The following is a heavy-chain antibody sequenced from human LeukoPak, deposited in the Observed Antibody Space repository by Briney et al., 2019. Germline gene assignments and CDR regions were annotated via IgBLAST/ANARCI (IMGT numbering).Heavy chain of an antibody. J-gene: IGHJ4*02. Sequence: GGSXRLSCAASGFTFSSYAMSWVRQAPGKGLEWVSAISGSGGSTYYADSVKGRFTISRDNSKNTLYLQMNSLRAEDTAVYYCAKAHSSSWYYFDYWGQGTLVTVSS. D-gene: IGHD6-13*01. CDR3: AKAHSSSWYYFDY. V-gene: IGHV3-23*01. CDR2: ISGSGGST. CDR1: GFTFSSYA.